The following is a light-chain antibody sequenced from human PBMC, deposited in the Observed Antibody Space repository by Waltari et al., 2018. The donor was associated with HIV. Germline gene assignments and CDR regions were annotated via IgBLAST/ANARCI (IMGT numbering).Light chain of an antibody. CDR3: QAWDSSTLV. J-gene: IGLJ2*01. V-gene: IGLV3-1*01. CDR1: KLGDKY. Sequence: SYELNQPPSVSVSPGQTASITCSGDKLGDKYACWYQQKPGQSPVLVMYQATERPSGIPERFSGSNSGNTVTLTISGTQAMDEADYYCQAWDSSTLVFGGGTKLTVL. CDR2: QAT.